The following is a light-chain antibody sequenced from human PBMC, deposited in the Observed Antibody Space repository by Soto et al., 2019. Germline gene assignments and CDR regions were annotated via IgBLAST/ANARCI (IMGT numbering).Light chain of an antibody. V-gene: IGLV2-11*01. CDR1: SSDVGGYSY. CDR3: CSYTGSYSYV. J-gene: IGLJ1*01. Sequence: QSALTQPHSVSGSPGQSVTISCTGTSSDVGGYSYVSWYQQHPGKAPELIIYDVTERPSGVPDRFSGSKSGNTASLTISGLQAEDEADYYCCSYTGSYSYVFGIGTMLTVL. CDR2: DVT.